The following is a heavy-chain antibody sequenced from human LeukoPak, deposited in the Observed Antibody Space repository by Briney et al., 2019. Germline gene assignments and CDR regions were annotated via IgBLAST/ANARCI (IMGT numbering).Heavy chain of an antibody. CDR2: ISGSGGST. CDR3: AKGPDYGDYGDY. CDR1: GFTFSSYG. D-gene: IGHD4-17*01. J-gene: IGHJ4*02. V-gene: IGHV3-23*01. Sequence: GGSLRLSCAASGFTFSSYGMHWVRQAPGKGLEWVSAISGSGGSTYYADSVKGRSTISRDNSKNTLYLQMNSLRAEDTAVYYCAKGPDYGDYGDYWGQGTLVTVSS.